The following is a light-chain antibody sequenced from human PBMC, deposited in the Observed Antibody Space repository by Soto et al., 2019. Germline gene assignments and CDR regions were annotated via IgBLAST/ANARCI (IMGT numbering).Light chain of an antibody. V-gene: IGKV3-11*01. CDR3: QQRSNGPPIT. CDR2: DAS. Sequence: EIVLTQSKDTLSLSPGERSTLSCMASQGVSSYLAWYQQKPGQAPRLLIYDASNRATGIPARFSGSGSGTDFTLTISSLEPEDFAVYYCQQRSNGPPITFGQGTRLEI. J-gene: IGKJ5*01. CDR1: QGVSSY.